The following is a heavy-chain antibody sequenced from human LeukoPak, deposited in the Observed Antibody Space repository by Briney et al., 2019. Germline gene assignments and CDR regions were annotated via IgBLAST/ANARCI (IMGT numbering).Heavy chain of an antibody. Sequence: QPGGSLRLSCAASGFTFSSYALSWVRQAPGKGLEWVSSISGGVENRYYADSVKGRFIISRDDSKNTFYLQMNSLRAEDTAVYHCAKTGNPATGDYWGQGTLVTVSS. D-gene: IGHD1-1*01. CDR2: ISGGVENR. J-gene: IGHJ4*02. CDR3: AKTGNPATGDY. CDR1: GFTFSSYA. V-gene: IGHV3-23*01.